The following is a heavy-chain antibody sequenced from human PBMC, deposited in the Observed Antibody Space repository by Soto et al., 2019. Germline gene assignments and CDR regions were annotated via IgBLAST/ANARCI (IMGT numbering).Heavy chain of an antibody. D-gene: IGHD2-2*01. J-gene: IGHJ4*02. CDR1: GYSFSTYA. CDR2: ISGSGDTT. CDR3: AKETLASAYADY. Sequence: EVQLLDSVGGLVQPGGSLRLSCAASGYSFSTYAMSWVRQAPGKGLEWVSAISGSGDTTYYADSVKGRFTISRDNSKNTVYLQMNSLRAEDTAVYYCAKETLASAYADYWGQGTLVTVSS. V-gene: IGHV3-23*01.